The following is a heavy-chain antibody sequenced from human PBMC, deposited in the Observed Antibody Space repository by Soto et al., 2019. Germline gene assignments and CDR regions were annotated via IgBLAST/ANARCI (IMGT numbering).Heavy chain of an antibody. V-gene: IGHV3-30-3*01. CDR1: GFTFSSYA. CDR3: AGGHRHDYYYYGMDV. CDR2: ISYDGSNK. D-gene: IGHD6-25*01. Sequence: GGSLRLSCAASGFTFSSYAMHWVRQAPGKGLEWVAVISYDGSNKCYADSVKGRFTISRDNSKNTLYVQMNSLRAEDTAVYYCAGGHRHDYYYYGMDVWGQGTTVTVSS. J-gene: IGHJ6*02.